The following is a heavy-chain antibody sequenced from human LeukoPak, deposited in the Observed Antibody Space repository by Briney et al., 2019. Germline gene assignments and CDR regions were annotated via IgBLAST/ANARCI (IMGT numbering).Heavy chain of an antibody. V-gene: IGHV1-69*05. J-gene: IGHJ6*03. CDR2: IMPLFRTA. CDR1: GGTSSTYT. Sequence: SVKVSCMASGGTSSTYTFTWVRQAPGQGLEWVGGIMPLFRTANYAQKFQGRVSTTTDESTNTAYMELSSLRSEDTGMYYCARVDLYHFYLDVWGKGTLVTVSS. CDR3: ARVDLYHFYLDV.